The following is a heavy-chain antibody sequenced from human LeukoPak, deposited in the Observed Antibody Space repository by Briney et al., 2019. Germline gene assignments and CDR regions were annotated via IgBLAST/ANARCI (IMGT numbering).Heavy chain of an antibody. CDR2: INHSGST. V-gene: IGHV4-34*01. J-gene: IGHJ6*02. CDR1: GGSFSGYY. Sequence: PSETLSLTCAVYGGSFSGYYWSWIRQPPVKGLEWIGEINHSGSTNYNPSLKSRVTISVDTSKNQFSLKLSSVTAADTAVYYCARAYDSSGYFYYYYGMDVWGQGTTVTVSS. D-gene: IGHD3-22*01. CDR3: ARAYDSSGYFYYYYGMDV.